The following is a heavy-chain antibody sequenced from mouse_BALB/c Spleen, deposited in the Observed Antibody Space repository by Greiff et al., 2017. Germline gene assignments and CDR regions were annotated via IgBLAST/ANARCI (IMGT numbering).Heavy chain of an antibody. J-gene: IGHJ4*01. D-gene: IGHD1-1*01. CDR1: GFNIKDYY. CDR2: IDPENGNT. CDR3: ARGYGSSYAMDY. Sequence: EVKLMESGAELVRPGALVKLSCKASGFNIKDYYMHWVKQRPEQGLEWIGWIDPENGNTIYDPKFQGKASITADTSSNTAYLQLSSLTSEDTAVYYCARGYGSSYAMDYWGQGTSVTVSS. V-gene: IGHV14-1*02.